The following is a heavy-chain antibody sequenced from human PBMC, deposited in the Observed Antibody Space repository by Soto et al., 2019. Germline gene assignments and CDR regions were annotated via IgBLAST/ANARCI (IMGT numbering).Heavy chain of an antibody. D-gene: IGHD3-10*01. CDR1: GYTFTGYY. J-gene: IGHJ6*02. Sequence: GASVKVSCKASGYTFTGYYMHWVRQAPGRGLEWMGWINPNSGGTNYAQKFQGRVTMTRDTSISTAYMELSRLRSDDTAVYYCAREIRVWFGELLYYYGMDVWGQGTTVTVSS. CDR3: AREIRVWFGELLYYYGMDV. CDR2: INPNSGGT. V-gene: IGHV1-2*02.